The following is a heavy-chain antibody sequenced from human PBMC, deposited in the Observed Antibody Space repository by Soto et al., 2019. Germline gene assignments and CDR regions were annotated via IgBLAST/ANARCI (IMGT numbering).Heavy chain of an antibody. CDR1: DCSLGSYY. CDR3: ARHLDSGGYFSF. V-gene: IGHV4-59*01. Sequence: PSVTLPLTCTVSDCSLGSYYGSWIRQPPGKGLEWIGYVFYTGRANYNASLKSRVSISLDTSNYQFSLKLSSVTAADTAVYYCARHLDSGGYFSFWGQGTRVTVSS. CDR2: VFYTGRA. D-gene: IGHD3-22*01. J-gene: IGHJ4*02.